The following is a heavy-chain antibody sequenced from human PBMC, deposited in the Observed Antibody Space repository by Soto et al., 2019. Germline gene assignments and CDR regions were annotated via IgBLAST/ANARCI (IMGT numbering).Heavy chain of an antibody. J-gene: IGHJ6*02. V-gene: IGHV1-18*01. CDR2: ISTYTGNT. Sequence: QVQLVQSGDEVKKPGASVKVSCKASGYIFVNYGIAWVRPAPGQGMEWMGWISTYTGNTHSATKVQGRLTMTTATPTSTAYMDLGSLTSHDTDVEYCVMVYNYATPTPQAVWGQGTTVTVSS. D-gene: IGHD2-8*01. CDR3: VMVYNYATPTPQAV. CDR1: GYIFVNYG.